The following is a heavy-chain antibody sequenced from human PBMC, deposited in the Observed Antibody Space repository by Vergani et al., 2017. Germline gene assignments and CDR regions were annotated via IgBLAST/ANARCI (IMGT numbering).Heavy chain of an antibody. V-gene: IGHV4-39*01. D-gene: IGHD3-22*01. CDR1: GGSISSSSYY. Sequence: QLQLQESGPGLVKPSETLSLTCTVSGGSISSSSYYWGWIRQPPGKGLEWIGSIYYSGSTYYNPSLKSRVTISVDTSKNQFSLKLSSVTAADTAVYYCAGGYYDSSGYYYHAFDIWGQGTMVTVSS. CDR3: AGGYYDSSGYYYHAFDI. J-gene: IGHJ3*02. CDR2: IYYSGST.